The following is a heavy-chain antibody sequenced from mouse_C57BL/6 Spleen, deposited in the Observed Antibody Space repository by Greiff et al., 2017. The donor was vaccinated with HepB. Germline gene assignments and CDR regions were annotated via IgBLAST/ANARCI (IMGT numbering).Heavy chain of an antibody. J-gene: IGHJ3*01. D-gene: IGHD2-1*01. Sequence: VQLQQPGAELVKPGASVKMSCKASGYTFTSYWITWVKQRPGQGLEWIGDIYPGSGSTNYNEKFKSKATLTVDTSSSTADMQLSSLTSEDSAVYYCARVGDYGNSLFAYWGQGTLVTVSA. CDR1: GYTFTSYW. V-gene: IGHV1-55*01. CDR2: IYPGSGST. CDR3: ARVGDYGNSLFAY.